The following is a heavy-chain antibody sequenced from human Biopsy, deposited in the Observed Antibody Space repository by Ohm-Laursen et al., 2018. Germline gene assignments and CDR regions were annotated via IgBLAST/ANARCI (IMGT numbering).Heavy chain of an antibody. J-gene: IGHJ3*02. CDR1: GFTFSSYG. V-gene: IGHV3-33*01. D-gene: IGHD3-10*01. Sequence: SLRLSCAASGFTFSSYGMHWVRQAPGKGLEWVAFIWYDGFNRYYADSVKGRFTISRDNSKNTLDLQMNSLRAEDTAVYYCATSTMVRSSGHAPDIWGQGTVVTVS. CDR2: IWYDGFNR. CDR3: ATSTMVRSSGHAPDI.